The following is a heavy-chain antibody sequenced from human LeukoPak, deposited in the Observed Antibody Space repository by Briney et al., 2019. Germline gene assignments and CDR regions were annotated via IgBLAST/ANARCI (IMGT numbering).Heavy chain of an antibody. J-gene: IGHJ4*02. CDR3: ARAPWLNYYDSSGYPDH. Sequence: ASVRVSCKASGYTFTSYAMHWVRQAPGQRLEWMGWINAGNGNTKYSQKFQGRVTITRDTSASTAYMELSSLRSEDTAVYYCARAPWLNYYDSSGYPDHWGQGTLVTVSS. D-gene: IGHD3-22*01. V-gene: IGHV1-3*01. CDR1: GYTFTSYA. CDR2: INAGNGNT.